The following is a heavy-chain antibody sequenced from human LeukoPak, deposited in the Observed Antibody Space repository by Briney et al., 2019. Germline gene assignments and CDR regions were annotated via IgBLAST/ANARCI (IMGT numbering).Heavy chain of an antibody. J-gene: IGHJ3*02. CDR2: IYYSGST. Sequence: PSETLSLTCTVSGGSISSGGYCWSWIRQHPGKGLEWIGYIYYSGSTYYNPSLKSRVTISVDTSKNQFSLKLSSVTAADTAVYYCARDRARIAVAAAVGAFDIWGQGTMVTVSS. D-gene: IGHD6-19*01. CDR1: GGSISSGGYC. V-gene: IGHV4-31*03. CDR3: ARDRARIAVAAAVGAFDI.